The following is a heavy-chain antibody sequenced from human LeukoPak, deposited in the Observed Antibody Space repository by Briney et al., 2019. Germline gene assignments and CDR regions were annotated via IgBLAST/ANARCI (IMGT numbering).Heavy chain of an antibody. CDR1: GYTFTSYG. D-gene: IGHD2-2*01. Sequence: GASVKVSCKASGYTFTSYGISWVRQAPGQGLEGMGWISAYNGNTNYAQKLQGRVTMTTDTSTSTAYMELRSLRSDDPAVYYCARNPVPAASGWFDPWGQGTLVTVSS. CDR3: ARNPVPAASGWFDP. V-gene: IGHV1-18*04. CDR2: ISAYNGNT. J-gene: IGHJ5*02.